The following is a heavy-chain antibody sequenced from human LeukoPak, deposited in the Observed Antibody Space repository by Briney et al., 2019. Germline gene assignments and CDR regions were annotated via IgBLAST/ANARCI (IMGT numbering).Heavy chain of an antibody. CDR3: ARDYYDTSGAFDY. D-gene: IGHD3-22*01. CDR2: IYHSGST. Sequence: SETLSLTCTVSGYSISSGYYWGWIRQPPGKGLEWIGSIYHSGSTYYNPSLKSRVTISVDTSKKQFSLKLSSVTAADTAVYYCARDYYDTSGAFDYWGQGSLVTVSS. J-gene: IGHJ4*02. V-gene: IGHV4-38-2*02. CDR1: GYSISSGYY.